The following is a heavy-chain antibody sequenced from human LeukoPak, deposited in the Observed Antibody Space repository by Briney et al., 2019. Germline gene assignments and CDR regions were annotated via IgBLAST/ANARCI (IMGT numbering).Heavy chain of an antibody. Sequence: PGGSLRLSCAASGFTFSSYAMHWVRQAPGKGLEWVAVISYDGSNKYYADSVKGRFTISRDNAKNSLYLQMNSLRAEDTAVYYCAGSAYYRDFDYWGQGTLVTVSS. CDR2: ISYDGSNK. V-gene: IGHV3-30*04. CDR3: AGSAYYRDFDY. D-gene: IGHD3-22*01. J-gene: IGHJ4*02. CDR1: GFTFSSYA.